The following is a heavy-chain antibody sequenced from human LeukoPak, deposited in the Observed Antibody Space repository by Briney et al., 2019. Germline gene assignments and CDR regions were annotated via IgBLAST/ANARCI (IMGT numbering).Heavy chain of an antibody. CDR1: GFTFSDYY. CDR3: ARDPLVGPKPPDY. CDR2: ISSSGSTI. D-gene: IGHD1-26*01. Sequence: PGGSLRLSCAASGFTFSDYYMSWIRQAPGKGLEWVSYISSSGSTIYYADSVKGRFTISRDNAKNSLYLQMNSLRAEDTAVYYCARDPLVGPKPPDYWGQGTLVTVSS. J-gene: IGHJ4*02. V-gene: IGHV3-11*04.